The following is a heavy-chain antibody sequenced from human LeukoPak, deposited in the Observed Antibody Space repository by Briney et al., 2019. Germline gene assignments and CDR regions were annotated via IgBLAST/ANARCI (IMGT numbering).Heavy chain of an antibody. V-gene: IGHV3-53*05. CDR1: GFTFNTFN. J-gene: IGHJ3*02. CDR3: AGRFCSSTSCYVNAFDI. D-gene: IGHD2-2*01. Sequence: GGSLRLSCAASGFTFNTFNMNWVRQAPGKGLEWVSLIYSGGTTYYADSVKGRFTISRDNSKNTLYLQMNSLRADDTAVYYCAGRFCSSTSCYVNAFDIWGQGTMVTVSS. CDR2: IYSGGTT.